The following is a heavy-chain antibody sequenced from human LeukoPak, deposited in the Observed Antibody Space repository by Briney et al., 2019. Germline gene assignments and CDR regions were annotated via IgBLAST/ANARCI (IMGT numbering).Heavy chain of an antibody. CDR1: GGSFSGYY. V-gene: IGHV4-34*01. CDR2: INHSGST. CDR3: RKVAGAGNDAFDI. Sequence: SETLSLTCAVYGGSFSGYYWSWIRQPPGKGLEWIGEINHSGSTNYNPSLKSRVTISVDTSKNQFPLKLSSVTAADTAVYYCRKVAGAGNDAFDIWGQGTMVTVSS. J-gene: IGHJ3*02. D-gene: IGHD6-19*01.